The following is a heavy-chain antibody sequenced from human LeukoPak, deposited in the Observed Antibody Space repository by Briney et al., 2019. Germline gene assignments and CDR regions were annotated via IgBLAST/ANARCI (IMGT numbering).Heavy chain of an antibody. J-gene: IGHJ4*02. CDR1: GFNFSDYY. V-gene: IGHV3-11*01. CDR2: ISPNDVNR. CDR3: AGSGSPGDY. D-gene: IGHD3-10*01. Sequence: GGPLRLSCVGSGFNFSDYYMSWIRQAPGKGLEWISYISPNDVNRYYVDAVKGRFTVSRDNAKDSLLLQMKSLRVEDTAVYYCAGSGSPGDYWGQGTLVTVSS.